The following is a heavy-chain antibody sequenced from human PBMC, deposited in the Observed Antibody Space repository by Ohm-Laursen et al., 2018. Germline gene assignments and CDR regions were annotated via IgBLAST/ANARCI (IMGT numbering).Heavy chain of an antibody. CDR3: ARAREITMVRGVIIPDYFDY. CDR2: ISSSSSTI. J-gene: IGHJ4*02. D-gene: IGHD3-10*01. V-gene: IGHV3-48*01. CDR1: GFTFSSYS. Sequence: SLRLSCTASGFTFSSYSMNWVRQAPGKGLERVSYISSSSSTIYYADSVKGRFTISRDNAKNSLYLQMNSLRAEDTAVYYCARAREITMVRGVIIPDYFDYWGQGTLVTVSS.